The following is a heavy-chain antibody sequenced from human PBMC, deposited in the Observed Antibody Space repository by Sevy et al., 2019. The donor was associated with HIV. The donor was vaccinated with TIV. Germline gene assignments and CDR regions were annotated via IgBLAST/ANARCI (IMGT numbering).Heavy chain of an antibody. J-gene: IGHJ4*02. CDR2: ISYIGST. CDR1: GGSLSIGSYY. V-gene: IGHV4-61*01. Sequence: SETLSLTCTVSGGSLSIGSYYWSWIRQPPGKGLEWIGYISYIGSTNYNPSLKSRVTISVDTSKNQLSLRLTSVTAADTAVYYCVRDRIAAAGGYFDNWGQGTLVTVSS. D-gene: IGHD6-13*01. CDR3: VRDRIAAAGGYFDN.